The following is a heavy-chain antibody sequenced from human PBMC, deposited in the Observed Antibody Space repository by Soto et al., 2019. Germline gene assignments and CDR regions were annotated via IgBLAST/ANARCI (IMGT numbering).Heavy chain of an antibody. D-gene: IGHD1-26*01. J-gene: IGHJ4*02. CDR2: IYYSGST. CDR3: ARQVVGATSDLDY. V-gene: IGHV4-39*01. Sequence: SETLSLTCTVSGGSFKSGSYSWSWIRQPPGKGLEWIGCIYYSGSTYYNPSLKSRVTISVDTSKHQFSLKLSSLTAADTAVYYCARQVVGATSDLDYWGQGTLVTVSS. CDR1: GGSFKSGSYS.